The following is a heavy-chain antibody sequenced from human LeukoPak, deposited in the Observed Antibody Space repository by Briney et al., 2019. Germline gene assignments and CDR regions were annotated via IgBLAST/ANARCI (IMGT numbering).Heavy chain of an antibody. V-gene: IGHV3-30*18. J-gene: IGHJ6*02. Sequence: GRSLRLSCAASGFTFSSYGMHWVRQAPGKGLKWVAVISYDGSNKYYADSVKGRFTISRDNSKNTLYLQMNSLRAEDTAVYYCAKDPYYYDSSGYYYYYYYGMDVWGQGTTVTVSS. CDR3: AKDPYYYDSSGYYYYYYYGMDV. D-gene: IGHD3-22*01. CDR1: GFTFSSYG. CDR2: ISYDGSNK.